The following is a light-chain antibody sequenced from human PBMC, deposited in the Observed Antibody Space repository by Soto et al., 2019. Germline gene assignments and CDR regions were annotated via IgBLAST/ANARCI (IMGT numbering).Light chain of an antibody. Sequence: EIVLTQSPGTLSLSPGERATLSCRASQSVSSSYLAWYQQKPGQAPRLLIYGASSRATGIPDRFSGSGSGTDFTLTISRLEPEDFAVYYCQQYGSSPSFXPGTKVEIK. CDR1: QSVSSSY. CDR2: GAS. CDR3: QQYGSSPS. V-gene: IGKV3-20*01. J-gene: IGKJ3*01.